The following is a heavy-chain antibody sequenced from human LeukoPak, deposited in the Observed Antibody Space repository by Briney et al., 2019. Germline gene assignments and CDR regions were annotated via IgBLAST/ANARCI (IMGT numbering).Heavy chain of an antibody. D-gene: IGHD6-13*01. Sequence: SVKVSCKASGGTFSSYAISWVRQAPGQGLEWMGGIIPIFGTANYAQKFQGRVTITTDESTSTAYMELSSLRSEDTAVYYCARGGSAEQLVHGEYYYYYMDVWGKGTPVTVSS. CDR2: IIPIFGTA. CDR3: ARGGSAEQLVHGEYYYYYMDV. V-gene: IGHV1-69*05. CDR1: GGTFSSYA. J-gene: IGHJ6*03.